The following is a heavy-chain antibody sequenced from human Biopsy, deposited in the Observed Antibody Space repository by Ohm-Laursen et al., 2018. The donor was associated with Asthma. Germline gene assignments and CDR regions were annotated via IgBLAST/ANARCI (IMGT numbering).Heavy chain of an antibody. J-gene: IGHJ4*02. Sequence: SSVKVSCKSSEDTFSSYVISWVRQAPGQGLEWMGGIMPPFGLTNYAQRFQDRLTISADKSTRTAYMELRRLRSEDPAVYYCARDHCSALWAGVSTDNCYFDYWGQGTLLTVSS. D-gene: IGHD5/OR15-5a*01. CDR1: EDTFSSYV. CDR3: ARDHCSALWAGVSTDNCYFDY. V-gene: IGHV1-69*17. CDR2: IMPPFGLT.